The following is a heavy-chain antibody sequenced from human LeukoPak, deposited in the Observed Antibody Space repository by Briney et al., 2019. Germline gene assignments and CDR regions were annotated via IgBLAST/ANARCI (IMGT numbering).Heavy chain of an antibody. Sequence: GGSLRLSCAASGFTFSSSAMNWVRQAPGKGLEWVSSINNVGSHIYYADSVKGRFTVSRDNSKSSLYLHLNSLTPEDTAFYYCAKDSFVATTSYLDSWGQGTLVTVSS. CDR1: GFTFSSSA. D-gene: IGHD1-26*01. CDR3: AKDSFVATTSYLDS. CDR2: INNVGSHI. V-gene: IGHV3-21*04. J-gene: IGHJ4*02.